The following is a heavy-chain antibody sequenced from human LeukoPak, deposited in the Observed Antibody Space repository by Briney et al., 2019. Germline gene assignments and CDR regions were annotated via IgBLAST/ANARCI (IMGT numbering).Heavy chain of an antibody. CDR3: ARTYYDFWSGYNDAFDI. V-gene: IGHV3-23*01. J-gene: IGHJ3*02. CDR1: GFTLSSYA. Sequence: GGSLRLSCTASGFTLSSYAMSWVRQAPGKGLEWVSAISGSGGSTYYADSVKGRFTISRDNAKNSLYLQMNSLRAEDTAVYYCARTYYDFWSGYNDAFDIWGQGTMVTVSS. CDR2: ISGSGGST. D-gene: IGHD3-3*01.